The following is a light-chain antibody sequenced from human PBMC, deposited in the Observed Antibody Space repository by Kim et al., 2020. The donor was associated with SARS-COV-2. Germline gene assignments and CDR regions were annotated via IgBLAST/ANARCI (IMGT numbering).Light chain of an antibody. J-gene: IGLJ1*01. CDR2: QDN. CDR3: QAWDSSSLSYV. CDR1: KLGDKY. V-gene: IGLV3-1*01. Sequence: SYELTQPPSVSVSPGQTASITCSGDKLGDKYACWYQQKPGQSPVLVIYQDNKRPSGIPERFSGSNSGNTATLTISGTQAMDEADYYCQAWDSSSLSYVFG.